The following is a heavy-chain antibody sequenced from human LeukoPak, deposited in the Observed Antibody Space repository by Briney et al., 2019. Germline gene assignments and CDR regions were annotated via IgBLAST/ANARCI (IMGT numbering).Heavy chain of an antibody. Sequence: ASVKVSRKASGYTFTDHYMYWVRQAPGQGLEWMGWINPNSGGTNYAQNFQGRVTMTRDTSISTAYMELSSLRSDDTAVYYCARDYGGNTDAFDIWGQGTMLIVSS. CDR1: GYTFTDHY. D-gene: IGHD4-23*01. CDR3: ARDYGGNTDAFDI. J-gene: IGHJ3*02. V-gene: IGHV1-2*02. CDR2: INPNSGGT.